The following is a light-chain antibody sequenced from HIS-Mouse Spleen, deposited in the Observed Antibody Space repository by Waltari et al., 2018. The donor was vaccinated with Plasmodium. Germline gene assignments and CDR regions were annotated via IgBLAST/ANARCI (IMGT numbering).Light chain of an antibody. CDR2: AAS. V-gene: IGKV1-8*01. Sequence: AIRMTQSPSSFSASTGDRVTITCRSSQGISSYLAWYQQKPGKAPKLLIYAASTLQSGVPSRFSGSVSGTDFTLTLSFLQSEDFATYYCQQNYSYPYTFGQGTKLEIK. CDR3: QQNYSYPYT. CDR1: QGISSY. J-gene: IGKJ2*01.